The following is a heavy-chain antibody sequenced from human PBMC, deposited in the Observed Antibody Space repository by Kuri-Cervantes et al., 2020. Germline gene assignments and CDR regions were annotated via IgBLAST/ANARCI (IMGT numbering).Heavy chain of an antibody. CDR2: ISAYNGNT. CDR1: GYTFNSYG. Sequence: ASVKVSCKASGYTFNSYGITWVRQAPGQGLEWMGWISAYNGNTNYAQKLQGRVTMTTDTSTSTAYMELRSLRSDDTAVYYCARGEGDCSGGSCYSGAFDIWGQGTMATVSS. J-gene: IGHJ3*02. D-gene: IGHD2-15*01. CDR3: ARGEGDCSGGSCYSGAFDI. V-gene: IGHV1-18*01.